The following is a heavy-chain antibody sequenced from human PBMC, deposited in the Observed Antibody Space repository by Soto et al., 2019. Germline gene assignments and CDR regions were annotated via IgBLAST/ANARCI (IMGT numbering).Heavy chain of an antibody. CDR3: ATRITVFGLLIPPFDP. D-gene: IGHD3-3*01. J-gene: IGHJ5*02. CDR2: INHTGGT. Sequence: TSETLSLTCAVYGGSVNGYYWNWIRQPPGKGLEWIGEINHTGGTHYNPSLKSRVTMSVDTSKNQFSLRLSSVTAADTAVYYCATRITVFGLLIPPFDPWGQGTQVTVSS. V-gene: IGHV4-34*01. CDR1: GGSVNGYY.